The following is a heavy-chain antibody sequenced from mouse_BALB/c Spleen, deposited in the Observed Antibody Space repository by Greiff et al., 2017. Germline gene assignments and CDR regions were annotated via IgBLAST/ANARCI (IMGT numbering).Heavy chain of an antibody. V-gene: IGHV1S137*01. CDR1: GFNIKDTY. CDR3: ARRNSWFAY. Sequence: QVQLQQSGAELVKPGASVKLSCTASGFNIKDTYMHWVKQSHAKSLEWIGVISTYNGNTNYNQKFKGKATMTVDKSSSTAYMELARLTSEDSAIYYCARRNSWFAYWGQGTLVTVSA. CDR2: ISTYNGNT. J-gene: IGHJ3*01.